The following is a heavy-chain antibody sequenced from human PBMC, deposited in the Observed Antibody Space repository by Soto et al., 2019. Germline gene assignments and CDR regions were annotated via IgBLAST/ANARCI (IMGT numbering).Heavy chain of an antibody. CDR2: IYYSGST. CDR1: GGSINSYY. J-gene: IGHJ5*02. D-gene: IGHD3-3*01. CDR3: AKVNDFWTGYYSTNWFDP. V-gene: IGHV4-59*01. Sequence: PSETLSLTCTVSGGSINSYYWSWIRQPPGKGLEWIGYIYYSGSTNYNPSLKSRVTISVDTSKNQFSLKISSVTAAGTAVYYCAKVNDFWTGYYSTNWFDPWGQGTLVTVSS.